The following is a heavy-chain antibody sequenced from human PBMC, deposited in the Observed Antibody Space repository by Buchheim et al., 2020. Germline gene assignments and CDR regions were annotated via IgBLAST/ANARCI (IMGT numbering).Heavy chain of an antibody. V-gene: IGHV1-69*01. D-gene: IGHD2-15*01. CDR1: GGTFSSYA. CDR3: ARDRSPLMVVAAVLDYYGMDV. J-gene: IGHJ6*02. CDR2: IIPIFGTA. Sequence: QVQLVQSGAEVKKPGSSVKVSCKASGGTFSSYAISWVRQAPGQGLEWMGGIIPIFGTANYVQKFQGRVTITADESTSTAYMELSSLRSEGTAVYYCARDRSPLMVVAAVLDYYGMDVWGQGTT.